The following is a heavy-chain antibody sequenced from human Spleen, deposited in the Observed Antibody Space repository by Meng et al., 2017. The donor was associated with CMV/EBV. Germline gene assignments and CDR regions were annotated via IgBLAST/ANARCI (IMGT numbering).Heavy chain of an antibody. J-gene: IGHJ6*02. CDR3: VRGYSTSSHYYGMDV. Sequence: SGPTLVKPTQTLTLTCTFSGFSLSTSGVGVGWIRQPPGKALEWLALIYWNDDKRYSPSLRSRLTITKDTSQNQVFLTMTNMDPVDTASYFCVRGYSTSSHYYGMDVWGQGTTVTVSS. D-gene: IGHD6-6*01. CDR1: GFSLSTSGVG. CDR2: IYWNDDK. V-gene: IGHV2-5*01.